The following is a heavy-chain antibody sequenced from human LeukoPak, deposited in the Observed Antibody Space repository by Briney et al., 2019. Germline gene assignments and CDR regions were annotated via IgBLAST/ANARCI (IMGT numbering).Heavy chain of an antibody. D-gene: IGHD6-19*01. Sequence: ASVTVSCKASGYTFTGYYMHWVRQAPGQGLEWMGWINPNSGGTNYAQKFQGRVTMTRDTSISTAYMELSRLRSDDTAVYYCAKADVSGWYGNFDYWGQGILVTVSS. V-gene: IGHV1-2*02. CDR3: AKADVSGWYGNFDY. CDR2: INPNSGGT. J-gene: IGHJ4*02. CDR1: GYTFTGYY.